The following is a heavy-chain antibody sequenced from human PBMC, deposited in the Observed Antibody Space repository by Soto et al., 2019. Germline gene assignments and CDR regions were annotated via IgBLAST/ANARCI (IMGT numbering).Heavy chain of an antibody. CDR1: GGSFSGYY. J-gene: IGHJ6*02. CDR3: ARMDDNDFDYYYSGMDV. Sequence: QVQLQQWGAGLLKPSETLSLTCAVYGGSFSGYYWSWIRQPPGKGLEWIGEINHSGSTNYNPSLKSRVTISVDTSKNQFSLKLSSVTAADTAVYYCARMDDNDFDYYYSGMDVWGQGTTVTVSS. D-gene: IGHD3-16*01. CDR2: INHSGST. V-gene: IGHV4-34*01.